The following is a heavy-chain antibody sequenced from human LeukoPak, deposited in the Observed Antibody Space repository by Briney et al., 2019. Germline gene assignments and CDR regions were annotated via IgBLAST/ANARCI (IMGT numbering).Heavy chain of an antibody. V-gene: IGHV4-61*02. Sequence: SETLSLTCTVSGGSISSGSYYWSWIRQPAGKGLEWIGRIYTSGSTNYNPSLKSRVTISVDTSKNQFSLKLSSVTAADTAVYYCAREIGYCGSTSCPFDYWGQGTLVTVSS. D-gene: IGHD2-2*01. J-gene: IGHJ4*02. CDR1: GGSISSGSYY. CDR2: IYTSGST. CDR3: AREIGYCGSTSCPFDY.